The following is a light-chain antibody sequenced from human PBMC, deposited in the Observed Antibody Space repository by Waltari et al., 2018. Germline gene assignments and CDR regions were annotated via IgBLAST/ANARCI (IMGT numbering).Light chain of an antibody. J-gene: IGKJ1*01. V-gene: IGKV3-20*01. CDR1: QSVSRA. CDR2: SAS. Sequence: CRARQSVSRALAWYQQKPGQAPRLLILSASSRAPGIPDRFSGSGSGTDFSLTISRLEPEDFALYYCQYYLRLPVTFGQGTKVEVK. CDR3: QYYLRLPVT.